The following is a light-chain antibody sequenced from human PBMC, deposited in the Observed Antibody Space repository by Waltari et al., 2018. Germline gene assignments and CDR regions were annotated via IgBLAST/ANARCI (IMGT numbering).Light chain of an antibody. V-gene: IGKV1-39*01. CDR1: QTISTS. CDR2: GAS. Sequence: IQMTQSPSSLSASVGDRVIITCRAGQTISTSLSWYRQKPGQAPKVLVLGASRLQSEVPSRFRGSGSGTDFTLTIDSLQPEDFATYYCQQTYRPPLTFGGGTKVDIK. J-gene: IGKJ4*01. CDR3: QQTYRPPLT.